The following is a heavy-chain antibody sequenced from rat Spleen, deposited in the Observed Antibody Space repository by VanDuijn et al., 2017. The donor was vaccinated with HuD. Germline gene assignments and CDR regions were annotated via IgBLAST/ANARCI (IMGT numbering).Heavy chain of an antibody. CDR3: ARVRRVWSYFDY. Sequence: EVQLVESGGGLVQPGRSLKLSCAASGFTFSDYSMAWVRQAPKEGPEWVATIIYDGSGTYYRDSVKGRFTISRDNAKSTLYLLMNSLRSEDTATYYCARVRRVWSYFDYWGQGVMVTVSS. CDR1: GFTFSDYS. J-gene: IGHJ2*01. CDR2: IIYDGSGT. V-gene: IGHV5-22*01. D-gene: IGHD1-11*01.